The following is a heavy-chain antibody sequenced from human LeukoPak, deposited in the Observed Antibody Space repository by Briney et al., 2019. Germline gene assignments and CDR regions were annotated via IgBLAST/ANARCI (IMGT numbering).Heavy chain of an antibody. D-gene: IGHD1-26*01. CDR1: GGSFSGYY. CDR2: INHSGST. V-gene: IGHV4-34*01. J-gene: IGHJ4*02. Sequence: SETLSLTCAVYGGSFSGYYWSWIRQPPGKGLEWIGEINHSGSTNYNPSLKSRVTISVDTSKNQFSLKLSSVTAADTAVYYCARWDSSLHCFDYWGQGTLVTVSS. CDR3: ARWDSSLHCFDY.